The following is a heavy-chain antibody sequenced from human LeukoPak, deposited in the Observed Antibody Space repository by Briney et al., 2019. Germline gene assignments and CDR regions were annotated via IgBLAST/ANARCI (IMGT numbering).Heavy chain of an antibody. CDR2: INTNTGNP. Sequence: ASVKVSCKAPGYTFTSYAMNWVRQAPGQGLEWMGWINTNTGNPTYAQGFTGRFVFSLDTSVSTAYLQISSLKAEDTAVYYCASHDQWLVREKYYYGMDVWGQGTTVTVSS. J-gene: IGHJ6*02. V-gene: IGHV7-4-1*02. CDR1: GYTFTSYA. D-gene: IGHD6-19*01. CDR3: ASHDQWLVREKYYYGMDV.